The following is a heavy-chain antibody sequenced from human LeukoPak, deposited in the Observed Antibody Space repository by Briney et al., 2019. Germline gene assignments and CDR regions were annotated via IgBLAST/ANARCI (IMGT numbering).Heavy chain of an antibody. CDR2: IIPIFVTA. CDR3: AADFWSGYLYFYYYMDV. J-gene: IGHJ6*03. CDR1: GGTFSSYA. V-gene: IGHV1-69*06. Sequence: ASVKVSCKASGGTFSSYAISWVRQAPRQGLEWMGGIIPIFVTANYAQKFQGRVTITADKSTSTAYMELSSLRSEDTAVYYCAADFWSGYLYFYYYMDVWGKGTTVTVSS. D-gene: IGHD3-3*01.